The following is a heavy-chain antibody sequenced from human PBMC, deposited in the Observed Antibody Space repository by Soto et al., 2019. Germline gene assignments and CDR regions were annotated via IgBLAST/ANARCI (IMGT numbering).Heavy chain of an antibody. D-gene: IGHD6-19*01. CDR2: VYYGGRS. J-gene: IGHJ4*01. V-gene: IGHV4-39*01. CDR1: SAPVSSTTYT. CDR3: ARHDGFSSGWIIDY. Sequence: TSETLSLTCTVSSAPVSSTTYTWGWIRQPPGKGLEWVASVYYGGRSYCNPTLKSRVTISVDTSNNQLSLKLRSVTAADTAVYYCARHDGFSSGWIIDYWGHGTLDTVSS.